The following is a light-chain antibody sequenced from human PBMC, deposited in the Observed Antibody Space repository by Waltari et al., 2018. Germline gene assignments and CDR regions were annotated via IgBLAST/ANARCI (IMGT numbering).Light chain of an antibody. CDR1: QSVGIY. V-gene: IGKV3-11*01. Sequence: VLTQSPGTLSLSPGARATLSCRASQSVGIYLGWYQQRPGQAPRLLIYDASNRVTGIPARFSGSGSGTDFTLTISSLEPEDFAVYYCQQRSKWPRTFGQGTKVEIK. J-gene: IGKJ1*01. CDR3: QQRSKWPRT. CDR2: DAS.